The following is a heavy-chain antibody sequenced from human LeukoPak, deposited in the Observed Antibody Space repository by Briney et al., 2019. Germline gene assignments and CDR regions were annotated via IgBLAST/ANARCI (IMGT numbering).Heavy chain of an antibody. CDR2: IYWNDHK. V-gene: IGHV2-5*01. CDR3: VFRPHGDYHFDS. Sequence: VSGPTLVNPTQTLTLTCTFSGFSLSTGGVGVGWIRRPPGKAVEWLALIYWNDHKTYRSSLENRLTITKDTSKNLVVLTMTNMDPVDTATFYCVFRPHGDYHFDSWGQGTLVTVSS. D-gene: IGHD2-21*01. J-gene: IGHJ4*02. CDR1: GFSLSTGGVG.